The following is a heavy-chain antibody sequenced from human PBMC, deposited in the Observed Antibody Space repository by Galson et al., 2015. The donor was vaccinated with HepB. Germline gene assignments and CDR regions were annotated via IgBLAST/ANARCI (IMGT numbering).Heavy chain of an antibody. Sequence: SLRLSCAASGFTFSSYAMHWVRQAPGKGLEWVAVISYDGSNKYYADSVKGRFTISRDNSKNTLYLQMNSLRAEDTAVYYCAAPPGIAAAGTYYYYYGMDVWGQGTTVTVSS. CDR2: ISYDGSNK. D-gene: IGHD6-13*01. CDR1: GFTFSSYA. CDR3: AAPPGIAAAGTYYYYYGMDV. J-gene: IGHJ6*02. V-gene: IGHV3-30-3*01.